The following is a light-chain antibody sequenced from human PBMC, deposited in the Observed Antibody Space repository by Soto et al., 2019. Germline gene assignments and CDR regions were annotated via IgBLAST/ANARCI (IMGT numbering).Light chain of an antibody. Sequence: QSALTQPASVSWAPGESITISLPGTTNDVGSYNLVSWYQHHPGKAPKLMIFEGSKRPSGVSNRFSGSKSGNTASLTISGLQAEDEADFYCCSYAGSNYYVFGTGTKVTVL. CDR2: EGS. CDR1: TNDVGSYNL. CDR3: CSYAGSNYYV. V-gene: IGLV2-23*01. J-gene: IGLJ1*01.